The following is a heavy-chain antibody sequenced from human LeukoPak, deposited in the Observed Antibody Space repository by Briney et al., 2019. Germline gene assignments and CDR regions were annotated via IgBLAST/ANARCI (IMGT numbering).Heavy chain of an antibody. V-gene: IGHV3-74*01. Sequence: GGSLRLSCAASGFTFSSYWMHWFRQAPGKGLEWVSRINSDGGSTTYADSVKGRFTISRDNAKNTMYLQMSSLRADDSAVYYCERGGLTGQMAAFDYWGQGALVTVST. CDR1: GFTFSSYW. CDR3: ERGGLTGQMAAFDY. CDR2: INSDGGST. J-gene: IGHJ4*02. D-gene: IGHD3-9*01.